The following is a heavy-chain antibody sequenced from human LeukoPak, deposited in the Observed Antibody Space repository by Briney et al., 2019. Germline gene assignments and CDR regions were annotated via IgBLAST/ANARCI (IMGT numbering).Heavy chain of an antibody. CDR2: ITNSGSTI. D-gene: IGHD3-3*01. CDR1: GFTLSDYY. V-gene: IGHV3-11*01. CDR3: AKDKGYEFSCY. J-gene: IGHJ4*02. Sequence: GGSLRLSCAASGFTLSDYYMSWIRQAPGKGLEWISYITNSGSTIYYADSVKGRFTISRDNSKNTLYLQMNSLRAEDTAVYYCAKDKGYEFSCYWGQGTLVTVSS.